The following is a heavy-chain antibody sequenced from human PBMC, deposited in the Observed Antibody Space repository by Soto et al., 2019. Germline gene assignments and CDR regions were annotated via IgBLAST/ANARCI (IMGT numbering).Heavy chain of an antibody. V-gene: IGHV3-49*04. CDR2: IRSKAYGGTT. CDR3: TREDGGNSAY. Sequence: PGGSLRLSCAASGFTFSNAWLSWVRQAPGKGLEWVGFIRSKAYGGTTEYAASVKGRFTISRDDSKSIAYLQMNSLKTEDTAVYYCTREDGGNSAYWGQGTLVTVSS. J-gene: IGHJ4*02. D-gene: IGHD2-15*01. CDR1: GFTFSNAW.